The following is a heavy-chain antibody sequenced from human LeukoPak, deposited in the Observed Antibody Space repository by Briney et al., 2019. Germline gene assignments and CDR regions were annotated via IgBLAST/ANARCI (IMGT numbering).Heavy chain of an antibody. V-gene: IGHV4-59*01. J-gene: IGHJ6*02. CDR3: ARVRLLSPFYYYGMDV. D-gene: IGHD2-21*02. CDR1: GGSISSYY. Sequence: PGTLSLTCTVSGGSISSYYWSWIRQPPGKGLEWIGYIYYSGSTNYNPSLKSRVTISVDTSKNQFSLKLSSVTAADTAVYYCARVRLLSPFYYYGMDVWGQGTTVTVSS. CDR2: IYYSGST.